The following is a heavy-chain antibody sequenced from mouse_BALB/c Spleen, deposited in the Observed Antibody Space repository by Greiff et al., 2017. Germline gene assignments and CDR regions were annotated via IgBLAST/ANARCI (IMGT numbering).Heavy chain of an antibody. V-gene: IGHV5-6-5*01. D-gene: IGHD3-1*01. Sequence: EVQLVESGGGLVKPGGSLKLSCAASGFTFSSYAMSWVRQTPEKRLEWVASISSGGRTYYPDSVKGRCTIARDNARNILYLQMSSLRSEDTAMYYCARGREGLCFDCWGEGTTLTVSS. CDR2: ISSGGRT. CDR1: GFTFSSYA. J-gene: IGHJ2*01. CDR3: ARGREGLCFDC.